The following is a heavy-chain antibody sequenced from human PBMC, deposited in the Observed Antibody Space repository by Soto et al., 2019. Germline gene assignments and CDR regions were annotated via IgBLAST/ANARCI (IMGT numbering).Heavy chain of an antibody. Sequence: SETLSLTCAVYGGSFSGYYWSWIRQPPGKGLEWIGYIYYSGSTYYNPSLKSRVTISVDTSKNQFSLKLSSVTAADTAVYYCARVDSSWPTYYFDYWGQGTLVTSPQ. CDR3: ARVDSSWPTYYFDY. J-gene: IGHJ4*02. CDR1: GGSFSGYY. CDR2: IYYSGST. D-gene: IGHD6-13*01. V-gene: IGHV4-34*09.